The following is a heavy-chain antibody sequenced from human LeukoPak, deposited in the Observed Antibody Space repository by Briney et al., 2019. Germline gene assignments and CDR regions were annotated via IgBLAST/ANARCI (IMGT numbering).Heavy chain of an antibody. D-gene: IGHD2-15*01. V-gene: IGHV3-30*10. Sequence: GGSLRLSCAASGFTFRSYAMHWVRQAPGKGLEWVAVISSDGSNKYYTDSVTGRFTISRDNSNNTLYLQMNSLRPEDTAVYYCVRDRIVVATSNCFDPWGQGTLVTVSS. CDR2: ISSDGSNK. CDR3: VRDRIVVATSNCFDP. J-gene: IGHJ5*02. CDR1: GFTFRSYA.